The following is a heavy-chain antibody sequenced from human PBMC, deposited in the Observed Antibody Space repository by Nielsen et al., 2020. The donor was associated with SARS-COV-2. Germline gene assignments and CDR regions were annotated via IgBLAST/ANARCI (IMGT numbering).Heavy chain of an antibody. CDR3: ARVRVYYYGMDV. Sequence: GESLKISCAASGFTVSGNYMSWVRRAPGKGLEWVSVIYSGGGTYYADSVQGRFTVSRDTSKNTLYLQMNSLRAEDTAFYYCARVRVYYYGMDVWGQGTTVTVSS. J-gene: IGHJ6*02. CDR1: GFTVSGNY. CDR2: IYSGGGT. D-gene: IGHD4-17*01. V-gene: IGHV3-66*01.